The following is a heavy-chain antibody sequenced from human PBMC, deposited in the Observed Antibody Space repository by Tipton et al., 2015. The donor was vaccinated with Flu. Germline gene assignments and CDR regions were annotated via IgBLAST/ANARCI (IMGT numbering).Heavy chain of an antibody. J-gene: IGHJ5*02. CDR1: GFTFSSYG. V-gene: IGHV3-33*01. D-gene: IGHD1-26*01. Sequence: SLRLSCAASGFTFSSYGMHWVRQAPGKGLEWVAVIWYDGSNKYYADSVKGRFTISRDNSKNTLYLQMNSLRAEDTAVYYCARDWGFIVGATNNWFDPWGQGTLVTVSS. CDR2: IWYDGSNK. CDR3: ARDWGFIVGATNNWFDP.